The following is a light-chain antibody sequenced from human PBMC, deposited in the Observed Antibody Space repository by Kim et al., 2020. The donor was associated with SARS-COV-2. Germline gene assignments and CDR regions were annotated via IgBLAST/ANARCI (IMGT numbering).Light chain of an antibody. V-gene: IGLV1-44*01. CDR2: LEN. J-gene: IGLJ3*02. Sequence: GQRVSISCSGSTPNVATTTVNWYQQFPGTAPKLLIYLENRRPSGVPERFSGSRSGTSASLAISDLRSEDEADYHCASWDDSLNAWVFGGGTQLTVL. CDR3: ASWDDSLNAWV. CDR1: TPNVATTT.